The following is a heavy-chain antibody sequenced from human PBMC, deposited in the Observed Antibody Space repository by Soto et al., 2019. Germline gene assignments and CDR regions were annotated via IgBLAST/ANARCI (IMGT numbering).Heavy chain of an antibody. Sequence: SVKVSCKASGYTFSNYYIHWVRQAPGQGLEWMGIINPSVGSTGYAQKFQDRVTMTRDTSTSTVYMDLGSLRSEDTAVYYCARGTAAARGWFDPWGQGTLVTVSS. D-gene: IGHD6-6*01. CDR2: INPSVGST. CDR3: ARGTAAARGWFDP. J-gene: IGHJ5*02. CDR1: GYTFSNYY. V-gene: IGHV1-46*01.